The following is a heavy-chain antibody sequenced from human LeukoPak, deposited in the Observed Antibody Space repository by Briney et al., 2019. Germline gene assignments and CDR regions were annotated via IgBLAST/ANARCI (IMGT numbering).Heavy chain of an antibody. J-gene: IGHJ4*02. CDR1: GGSISSYY. V-gene: IGHV4-59*12. CDR3: ARLMSRGVIHFDY. Sequence: SETLSLTCTVSGGSISSYYWSWIRQPPGKGLEWIGYIYYSGSTYYNPSLKSRVTISVDTSKNQFSLKLSSVTAADTAVYYCARLMSRGVIHFDYWGQGTLVTVSS. CDR2: IYYSGST. D-gene: IGHD3-10*01.